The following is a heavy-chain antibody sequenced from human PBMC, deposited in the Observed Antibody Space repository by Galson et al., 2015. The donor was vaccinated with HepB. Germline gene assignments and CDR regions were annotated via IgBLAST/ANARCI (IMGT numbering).Heavy chain of an antibody. J-gene: IGHJ3*02. V-gene: IGHV3-30*04. CDR3: AREGGDGYNLGGAFDI. D-gene: IGHD5-24*01. Sequence: SLRLSCAASGFIFSNYAMHWVRQAPGKGLEWLALISFNGDNKFYAESVKGRFTISRDNSEHTLFLQVNSLRTEDTAVYYCAREGGDGYNLGGAFDIWGQGTVVAVSS. CDR2: ISFNGDNK. CDR1: GFIFSNYA.